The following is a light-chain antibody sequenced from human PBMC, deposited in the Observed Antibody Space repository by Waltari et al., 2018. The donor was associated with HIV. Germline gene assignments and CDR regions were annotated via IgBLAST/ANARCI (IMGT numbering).Light chain of an antibody. CDR3: QQYNNWPQT. CDR1: QSVSSN. CDR2: GAS. J-gene: IGKJ1*01. V-gene: IGKV3-15*01. Sequence: EIVMTQSPSTLSVSPGERATLACRASQSVSSNLAWYQQKPGQAPRLLIHGASTRATGIPARFSGSGSGTECTLTISSLQSEDVAVYYCQQYNNWPQTFGQGTKVEIK.